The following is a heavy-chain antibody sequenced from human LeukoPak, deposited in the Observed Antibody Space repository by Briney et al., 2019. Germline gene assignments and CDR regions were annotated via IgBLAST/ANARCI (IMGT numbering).Heavy chain of an antibody. CDR3: ARRAGGYCSGGRCYYFDF. CDR1: GDSFTNYW. J-gene: IGHJ4*02. D-gene: IGHD2-15*01. CDR2: IYLGDSDT. V-gene: IGHV5-51*01. Sequence: GESLKISXKGSGDSFTNYWIAWVRQMPGKGLEWMGIIYLGDSDTIYSPSFQGQVTISADKSISTAYLQWSSLKDSDTAMYYCARRAGGYCSGGRCYYFDFWGQGTLVTVSS.